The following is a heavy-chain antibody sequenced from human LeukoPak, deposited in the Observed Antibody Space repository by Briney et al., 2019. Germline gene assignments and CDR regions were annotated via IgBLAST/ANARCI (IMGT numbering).Heavy chain of an antibody. CDR3: ARDGTQLVSDY. Sequence: GGSLRLSCAASGFTFSSYSMNWVRQAPGKGLEWVSYITSSSPTIYYADSVKGRFTISRDNAKNSLYLQMNSLRAEDTAVYYCARDGTQLVSDYWGQGTLVTVSS. CDR2: ITSSSPTI. V-gene: IGHV3-48*01. CDR1: GFTFSSYS. D-gene: IGHD6-6*01. J-gene: IGHJ4*02.